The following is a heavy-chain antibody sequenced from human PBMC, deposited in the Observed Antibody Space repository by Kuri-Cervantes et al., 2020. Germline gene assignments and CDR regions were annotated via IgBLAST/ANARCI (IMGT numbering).Heavy chain of an antibody. CDR1: RFTFSSYD. CDR2: IGTAGDT. CDR3: ARGDLVVTAIRGDYYYYCMDV. J-gene: IGHJ6*02. Sequence: GGSLRLSCAASRFTFSSYDMNWVRHATGKGLEWVSAIGTAGDTYYPGSVKGRFTISRDNAKNSLYLQMNSLRAEDTAVYYCARGDLVVTAIRGDYYYYCMDVWGQGTTVTVSS. V-gene: IGHV3-13*01. D-gene: IGHD2-21*02.